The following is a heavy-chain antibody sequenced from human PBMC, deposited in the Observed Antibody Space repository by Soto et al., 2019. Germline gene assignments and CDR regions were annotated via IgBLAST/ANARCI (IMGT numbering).Heavy chain of an antibody. CDR1: GYTLTSYY. J-gene: IGHJ3*02. CDR3: ATDRSYYYDSSGAGGAFDS. Sequence: ASVKVSCKASGYTLTSYYMHWVRQAPGQGLEWMGIINPSGGSTSYAQKFQGRVTMTKDTSTGTVYMELSSLRSEDTAVYYCATDRSYYYDSSGAGGAFDSWGQGTMVTVSS. D-gene: IGHD3-22*01. CDR2: INPSGGST. V-gene: IGHV1-46*01.